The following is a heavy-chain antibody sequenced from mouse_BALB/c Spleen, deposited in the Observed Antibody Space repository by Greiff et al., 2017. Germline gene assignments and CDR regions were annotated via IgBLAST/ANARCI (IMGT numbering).Heavy chain of an antibody. CDR2: IWSGGST. CDR1: GFSLTSYG. Sequence: QVQLKESGPGLVQPSQSLSITCTVSGFSLTSYGVHWVRQSPGKGLEWLGVIWSGGSTDYNAAFISRLSISKDNSKSQVFFKMNSLQADDTAIYYCARSAFYGSRWFAYWGQGTLVTVSA. J-gene: IGHJ3*01. D-gene: IGHD1-1*01. V-gene: IGHV2-4-1*01. CDR3: ARSAFYGSRWFAY.